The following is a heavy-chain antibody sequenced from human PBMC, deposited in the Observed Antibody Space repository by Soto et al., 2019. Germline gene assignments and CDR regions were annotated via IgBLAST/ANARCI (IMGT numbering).Heavy chain of an antibody. CDR3: ARDNSKVYVDYAGAAFDI. J-gene: IGHJ3*02. D-gene: IGHD4-17*01. V-gene: IGHV4-30-4*01. CDR2: MHTSGST. CDR1: GGSISSGNYY. Sequence: QVHLQESGPGLVKPSQTLSLTCTVAGGSISSGNYYWSWIRQPPGKGLEWIGYMHTSGSTDYNPSLKSRVTISVDTAKNQFSLRLSSVTAADTAVYYCARDNSKVYVDYAGAAFDIWGLGTMVTVSS.